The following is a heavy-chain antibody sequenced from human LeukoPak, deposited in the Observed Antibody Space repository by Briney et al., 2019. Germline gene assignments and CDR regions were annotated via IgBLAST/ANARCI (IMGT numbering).Heavy chain of an antibody. CDR1: GYSIISGYY. V-gene: IGHV4-38-2*02. CDR3: ARDRGWGQFYFDQ. Sequence: PSETLSLTCAVSGYSIISGYYWGWIRQPPGKGLEWIGSIDHSGSTYYNPSLKSRVIISVDTSKNQFSLRLSSVTAADTAVYYCARDRGWGQFYFDQWGQGSLVTVSS. D-gene: IGHD6-19*01. CDR2: IDHSGST. J-gene: IGHJ4*02.